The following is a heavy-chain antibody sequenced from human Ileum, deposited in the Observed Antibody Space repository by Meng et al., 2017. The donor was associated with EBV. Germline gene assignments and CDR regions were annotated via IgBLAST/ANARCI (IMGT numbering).Heavy chain of an antibody. CDR3: ARGREYTGQLDL. V-gene: IGHV4-34*10. Sequence: QVQLQEAGPGLVKLSGTLSLTCDVSGGSFNAFYWSWIRQSPGGGLEWIGEIFHSGHTNYNPSLESRVSMSVATSKKQFSLLLSSVTAADSGLYFCARGREYTGQLDLWGLGTLVTVSS. D-gene: IGHD5-18*01. CDR2: IFHSGHT. J-gene: IGHJ5*02. CDR1: GGSFNAFY.